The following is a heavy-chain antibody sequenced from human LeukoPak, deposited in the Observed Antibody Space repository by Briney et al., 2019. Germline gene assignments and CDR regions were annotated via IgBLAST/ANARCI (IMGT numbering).Heavy chain of an antibody. CDR3: AKSYRSSPYYYYGMDI. J-gene: IGHJ6*02. V-gene: IGHV3-48*04. CDR2: ISRSGSTI. Sequence: GGSLRLSCAASGFTFSSYIMNWVRQTPGKGLEWVSYISRSGSTIYFADSVNGRFTFSRDNAKNSLYLQMNSLRAEDTAVYYCAKSYRSSPYYYYGMDIWGQGTTVTVSS. CDR1: GFTFSSYI. D-gene: IGHD6-13*01.